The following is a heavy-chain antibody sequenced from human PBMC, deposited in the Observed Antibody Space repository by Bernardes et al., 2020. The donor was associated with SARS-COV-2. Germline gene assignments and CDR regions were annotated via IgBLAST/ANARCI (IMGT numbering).Heavy chain of an antibody. J-gene: IGHJ6*02. Sequence: ASVKVSCKASGYTFTDYYIHWVRQAPGQGLEWLGWINANSGYTNYAQKFQGRVTMTRDTSISTAYMELSRLRSDDTAVYYCASNFGPGAYYYYYCMDVWGQGTPVTVSS. CDR2: INANSGYT. V-gene: IGHV1-2*02. D-gene: IGHD3-10*01. CDR3: ASNFGPGAYYYYYCMDV. CDR1: GYTFTDYY.